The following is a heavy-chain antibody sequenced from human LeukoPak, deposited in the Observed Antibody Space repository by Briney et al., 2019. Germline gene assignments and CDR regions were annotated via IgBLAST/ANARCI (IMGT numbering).Heavy chain of an antibody. CDR1: GYTFTSYG. V-gene: IGHV1-18*01. D-gene: IGHD4-11*01. J-gene: IGHJ4*02. CDR3: ARAPPYSNYLRFEY. CDR2: ISAYNGNT. Sequence: GASVKVSCKASGYTFTSYGISWVRQAPGQGLEWMGWISAYNGNTNYAQKLQGRVTMTTNTSTSTAYMELRSLRSDDTAVYYCARAPPYSNYLRFEYWGQGTLVTVSS.